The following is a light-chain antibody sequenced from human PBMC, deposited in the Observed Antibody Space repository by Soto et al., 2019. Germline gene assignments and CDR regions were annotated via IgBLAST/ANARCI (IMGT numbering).Light chain of an antibody. Sequence: QSVLTQPRSVSGSPGQSVTISCTGTSSDVAAYNYVSWYQQHPGKAPKLLICDVSRRPSGVPDRFSGSKSGNTASLTVSGLQAEDEADYYCSSYAGSNNLVFGTGTKLTVL. CDR1: SSDVAAYNY. J-gene: IGLJ1*01. V-gene: IGLV2-11*01. CDR3: SSYAGSNNLV. CDR2: DVS.